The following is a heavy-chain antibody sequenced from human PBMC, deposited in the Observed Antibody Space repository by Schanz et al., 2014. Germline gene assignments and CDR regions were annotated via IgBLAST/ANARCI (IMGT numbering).Heavy chain of an antibody. CDR1: GFTFSAYY. J-gene: IGHJ5*01. D-gene: IGHD3-10*01. V-gene: IGHV3-7*02. CDR3: AKQHIVLGVIYLNWFDS. CDR2: IKHDGSVK. Sequence: EVELVESGGGLVQPGGSLRLSCAASGFTFSAYYRDWVRQAPGKGPEWVANIKHDGSVKDYVDSVEGRFTISRDNAKRSLFLQMNSLRVEDTAVYYCAKQHIVLGVIYLNWFDSWGQGTLVTVSS.